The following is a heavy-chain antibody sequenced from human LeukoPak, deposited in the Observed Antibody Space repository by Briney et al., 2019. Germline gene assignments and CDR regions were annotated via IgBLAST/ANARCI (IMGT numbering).Heavy chain of an antibody. V-gene: IGHV3-30*18. CDR2: TSYDGRSE. CDR1: GFTFITSS. Sequence: GGSLRLSCVASGFTFITSSMHWVRQAAGKGLEWVAVTSYDGRSENYAESVKGRFSISRDNSNNTVYLQMSSLRPQDTAVYYCAKHYDYWSGYIRGFDSWGQGTLVTVSS. D-gene: IGHD3-3*01. J-gene: IGHJ5*01. CDR3: AKHYDYWSGYIRGFDS.